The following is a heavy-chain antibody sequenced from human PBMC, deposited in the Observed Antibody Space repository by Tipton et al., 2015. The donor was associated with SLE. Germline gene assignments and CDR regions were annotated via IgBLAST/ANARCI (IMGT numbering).Heavy chain of an antibody. CDR1: GGSISSSSYY. CDR3: ARDSSGPFDY. CDR2: INHSGST. V-gene: IGHV4-39*07. J-gene: IGHJ4*02. D-gene: IGHD6-19*01. Sequence: TLSLTCTVSGGSISSSSYYWGWIRQPPGKGLEWIGEINHSGSTNYNPSLKSRVTISVDTSKNQFSLKLSSVTAADTAVYYCARDSSGPFDYWGQGTLVTVSS.